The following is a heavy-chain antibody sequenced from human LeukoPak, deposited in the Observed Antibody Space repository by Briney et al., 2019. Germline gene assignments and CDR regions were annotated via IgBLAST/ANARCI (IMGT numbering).Heavy chain of an antibody. CDR1: GGSISSYY. CDR3: ARLIVVVPAAWFDP. CDR2: IYHSGST. J-gene: IGHJ5*02. V-gene: IGHV4-59*12. Sequence: SETLSLTCTVSGGSISSYYRSWIRQPPGKGLEWIGYIYHSGSTYYNPSLKSRVTISVDRSKNQFSLKLSSVTAADTAVYYCARLIVVVPAAWFDPWGQGTLVTVSS. D-gene: IGHD2-2*01.